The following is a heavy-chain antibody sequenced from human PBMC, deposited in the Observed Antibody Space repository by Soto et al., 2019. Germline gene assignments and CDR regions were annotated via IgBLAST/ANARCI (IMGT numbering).Heavy chain of an antibody. V-gene: IGHV4-61*08. CDR2: IYYSGST. CDR3: ARAKAPLYSSSWYWFDP. Sequence: PSETLSLTCAVSGGSISSGGYYWSWIRQPPGKGLEWIGYIYYSGSTNYNPSLKSRVTISVDTSKNQFSLKLSSVTAADTAVYYFARAKAPLYSSSWYWFDPWGQGTLVTSPQ. D-gene: IGHD6-13*01. CDR1: GGSISSGGYY. J-gene: IGHJ5*02.